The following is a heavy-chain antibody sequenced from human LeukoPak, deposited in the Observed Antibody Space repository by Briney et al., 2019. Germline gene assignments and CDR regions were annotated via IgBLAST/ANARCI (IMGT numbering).Heavy chain of an antibody. Sequence: PGGSLRLSCAASGFTFSDYYMSWIRQAPGKGLEWVSYISSSGSTIYYTDSVKGRFTISRDNAKNSLYLQMDSLRVEDTAVYYCAKDIVAAGLFFDYWGQGTLVTVSS. CDR1: GFTFSDYY. V-gene: IGHV3-11*01. J-gene: IGHJ4*02. CDR2: ISSSGSTI. D-gene: IGHD6-13*01. CDR3: AKDIVAAGLFFDY.